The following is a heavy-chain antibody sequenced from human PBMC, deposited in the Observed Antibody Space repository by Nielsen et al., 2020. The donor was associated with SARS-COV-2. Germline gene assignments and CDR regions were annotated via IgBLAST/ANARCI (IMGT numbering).Heavy chain of an antibody. J-gene: IGHJ4*02. Sequence: GESLKISCAASGFTFSSYWVSWVRQAPGKGLEWVANIKQDGSEKYYVDSVKGRFTISRDNAKNSLYLQMNSLRAEDTAVYYCVSSSSDYWGQGTLVTVSS. CDR3: VSSSSDY. CDR1: GFTFSSYW. V-gene: IGHV3-7*01. D-gene: IGHD6-6*01. CDR2: IKQDGSEK.